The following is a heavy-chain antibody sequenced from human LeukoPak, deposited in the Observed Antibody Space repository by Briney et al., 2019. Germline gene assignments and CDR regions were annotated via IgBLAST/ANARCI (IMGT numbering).Heavy chain of an antibody. CDR2: ISYDGSNK. J-gene: IGHJ3*02. CDR3: AKVDCSGGSCSDDAFDI. Sequence: GGSLGLSCAASGFTFSSYGMHWVRQAPGKGLEWVAVISYDGSNKYYADSVKGRFTISRDNSKNTLYLQMNSLRAEDTAVYYCAKVDCSGGSCSDDAFDIWGQGTMVTVSS. CDR1: GFTFSSYG. D-gene: IGHD2-15*01. V-gene: IGHV3-30*18.